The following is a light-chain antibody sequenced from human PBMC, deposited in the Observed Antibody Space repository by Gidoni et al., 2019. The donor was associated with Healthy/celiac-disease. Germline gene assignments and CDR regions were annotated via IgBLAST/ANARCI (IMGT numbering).Light chain of an antibody. CDR1: SSNIGSNY. Sequence: QSVLTQPLLASGTPGQRVTIACSGSSSNIGSNYVYWYQQLPGTAPKLLIYSNNQRPSGVPDRFSGSKSGTSAALAISGLRSEGEADYYCAAWDDSLSGKVFGGGTKLTVL. CDR3: AAWDDSLSGKV. J-gene: IGLJ3*02. V-gene: IGLV1-47*02. CDR2: SNN.